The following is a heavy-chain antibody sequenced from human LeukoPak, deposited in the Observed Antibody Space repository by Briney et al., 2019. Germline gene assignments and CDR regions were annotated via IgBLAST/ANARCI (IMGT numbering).Heavy chain of an antibody. Sequence: GGSLRLSCAASGFTFSTFAMTWVRQGPGKGLEWVSSIDGSGAGTYYADSVKGRFTISRDNSKNTLYLEMNSLRAEDTAVYYCAKRGSSSYYFEFWGQGTLVTVSS. D-gene: IGHD6-6*01. V-gene: IGHV3-23*01. CDR3: AKRGSSSYYFEF. CDR2: IDGSGAGT. J-gene: IGHJ4*02. CDR1: GFTFSTFA.